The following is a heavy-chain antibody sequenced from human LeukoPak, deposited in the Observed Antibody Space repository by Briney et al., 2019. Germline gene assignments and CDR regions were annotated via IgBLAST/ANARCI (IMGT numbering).Heavy chain of an antibody. CDR3: ARGGFMHALDI. CDR2: INNDGSDT. Sequence: GGSLRLSCAASGFPFSSYWMYWVRQAPGKGPVWDAFINNDGSDTNYADSVKGRFTISRDNAENTLYLQMNSLRVEDTAVYYCARGGFMHALDIWGQGIKVTVSS. D-gene: IGHD3-16*01. V-gene: IGHV3-74*01. CDR1: GFPFSSYW. J-gene: IGHJ3*02.